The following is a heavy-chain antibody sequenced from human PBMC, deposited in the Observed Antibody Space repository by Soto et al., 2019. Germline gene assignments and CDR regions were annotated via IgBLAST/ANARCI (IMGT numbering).Heavy chain of an antibody. V-gene: IGHV1-69*12. D-gene: IGHD5-12*01. CDR2: IIPIFGTA. J-gene: IGHJ6*02. CDR3: ARSIVATIGDYYYYYGMDV. Sequence: QVQLVQSGAEVKKPGSSVKVSCKASGGTFSSYAISWVRQAPGQGLEWMGGIIPIFGTANYAQKFQGRVTITADESTSTAYMELSSLRSEDTAVYYCARSIVATIGDYYYYYGMDVWGQGTTVTVAS. CDR1: GGTFSSYA.